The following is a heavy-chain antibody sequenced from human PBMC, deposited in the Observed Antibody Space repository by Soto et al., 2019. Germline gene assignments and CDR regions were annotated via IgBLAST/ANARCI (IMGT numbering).Heavy chain of an antibody. J-gene: IGHJ5*02. V-gene: IGHV1-18*04. CDR1: GYTFTSYG. CDR2: ISAYNGNT. CDR3: ASSYYDILTGYYGGLFDP. Sequence: QVQLVQSGAEVKKPGASVKVSCKASGYTFTSYGISWVRQAPGQGLEWMGWISAYNGNTNYAQKLQGRVTMTTDTSTSTAYMELRSLRSDDTAVYYCASSYYDILTGYYGGLFDPWGQGTLVTVSS. D-gene: IGHD3-9*01.